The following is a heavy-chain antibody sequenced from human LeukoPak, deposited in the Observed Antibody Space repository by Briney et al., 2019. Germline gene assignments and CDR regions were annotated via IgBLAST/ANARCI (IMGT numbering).Heavy chain of an antibody. CDR1: GGSFSGYH. CDR2: INHSGST. Sequence: SETLSLTCAVYGGSFSGYHWSWIRQPPGKGLEWIGEINHSGSTNYNPSLKSRVTISVDTSKNQFSLKLSSVTAADTAVYYCARGAHYYDSSGYGLDYWGQGTLVTVSS. J-gene: IGHJ4*02. V-gene: IGHV4-34*01. CDR3: ARGAHYYDSSGYGLDY. D-gene: IGHD3-22*01.